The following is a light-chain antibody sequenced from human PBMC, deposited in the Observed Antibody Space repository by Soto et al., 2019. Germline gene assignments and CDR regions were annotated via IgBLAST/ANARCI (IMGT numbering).Light chain of an antibody. J-gene: IGKJ1*01. Sequence: EIVLTQSPDTVSLSPGERATLTCRASQSVTNYIAWYQQRPGQAPRLLIYDASNRATGVPARFSGSRSGTDFTLTISDLEPADFGLYYCQQRLNWPPGFGQGSKVDI. V-gene: IGKV3-11*01. CDR2: DAS. CDR1: QSVTNY. CDR3: QQRLNWPPG.